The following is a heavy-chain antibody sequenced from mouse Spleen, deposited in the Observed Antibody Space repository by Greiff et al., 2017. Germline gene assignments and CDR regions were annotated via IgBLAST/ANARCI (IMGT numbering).Heavy chain of an antibody. Sequence: EVQLVESGGGLVKLGGSLKLSCAASGFTFSSYYMSWVRQTPEKRLELVAAINSNGGSTYYPDTVKGRFTISRDNAKNTLYLQMSSLKSEDTALYYCARHEDGNYDGYAMDYWGQGTSVTVSS. CDR2: INSNGGST. V-gene: IGHV5-6-2*01. CDR1: GFTFSSYY. J-gene: IGHJ4*01. CDR3: ARHEDGNYDGYAMDY. D-gene: IGHD2-1*01.